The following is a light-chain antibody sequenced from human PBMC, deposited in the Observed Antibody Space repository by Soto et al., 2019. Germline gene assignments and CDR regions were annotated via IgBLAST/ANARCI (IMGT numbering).Light chain of an antibody. V-gene: IGLV1-44*01. CDR2: SHN. CDR3: AAWEDSLNGVV. J-gene: IGLJ2*01. CDR1: TSNIGSNT. Sequence: QSVLTQPPSASGTPGQRVTISCSGSTSNIGSNTVNWYHHLPGTAPKLLIYSHNQRPSGVTDRFSGSRSGTSASLAISRLQSDDEADYYCAAWEDSLNGVVFGGGTKLPV.